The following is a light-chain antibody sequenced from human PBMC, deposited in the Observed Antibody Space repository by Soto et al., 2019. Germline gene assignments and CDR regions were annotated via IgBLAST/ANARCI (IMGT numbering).Light chain of an antibody. V-gene: IGKV3D-15*01. J-gene: IGKJ1*01. CDR1: QSVSSN. CDR3: QQYNNWPPKT. CDR2: GAS. Sequence: EIVMTQSPATLSVSPGERATLSCRASQSVSSNLAWYQQKPGQAPRVLIYGASTRATGIPDRFSGSGSGTDFTLTISRLEPEDFAVYYCQQYNNWPPKTFGQGPKWDIK.